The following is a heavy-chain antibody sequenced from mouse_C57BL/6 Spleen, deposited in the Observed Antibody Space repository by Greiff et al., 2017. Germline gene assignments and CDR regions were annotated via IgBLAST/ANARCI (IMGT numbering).Heavy chain of an antibody. J-gene: IGHJ2*01. CDR2: IHPNSGST. D-gene: IGHD2-4*01. Sequence: VQLQQPGAELVKPGASVKLSCKASGYTFTSYWMHWVKQRPGQGLEWIGMIHPNSGSTNYNEKFKSKATLTVDKSSSTAYMQLSSLTSEDSAVYYCARYDYDGDGYYFDYWGQGTTLTVSS. CDR3: ARYDYDGDGYYFDY. V-gene: IGHV1-64*01. CDR1: GYTFTSYW.